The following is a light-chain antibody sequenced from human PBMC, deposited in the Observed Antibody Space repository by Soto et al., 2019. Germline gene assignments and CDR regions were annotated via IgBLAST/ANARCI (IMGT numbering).Light chain of an antibody. V-gene: IGLV2-14*01. CDR3: SSFTSSSTLYV. J-gene: IGLJ1*01. CDR1: SSDVGGYKY. Sequence: QPVLTQPASVSGSPGQSITISCTGTSSDVGGYKYVSWYQQHPGKAPKLMIYEVSNRPSGVSNRFSGSNSGNTASLTVSGLQAEDEADYYCSSFTSSSTLYVFGTGTKLTVL. CDR2: EVS.